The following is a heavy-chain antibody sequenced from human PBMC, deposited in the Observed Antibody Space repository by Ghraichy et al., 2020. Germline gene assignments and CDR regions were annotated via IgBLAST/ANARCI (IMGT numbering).Heavy chain of an antibody. Sequence: GESLNNSCAASGFTFSNYGMSWVRQAPGKGLEWVACINAGASKTFYAESVEGRFTISRDNSKNTLYLQMNSLRAEDTAVYFCTKKSMYPEYFQQWGQGTLVTVSS. CDR3: TKKSMYPEYFQQ. J-gene: IGHJ1*01. D-gene: IGHD2-8*01. CDR2: INAGASKT. CDR1: GFTFSNYG. V-gene: IGHV3-23*01.